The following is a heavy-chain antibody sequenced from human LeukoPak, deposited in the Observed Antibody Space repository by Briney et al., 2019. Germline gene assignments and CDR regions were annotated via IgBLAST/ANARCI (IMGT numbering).Heavy chain of an antibody. Sequence: AGGSLRLSCAASGFTFSDYYMSWIRQAPGKGLEWVSYISSSGSTIYYADSVKGRFTISRDNAKNSLYLQMNSLRAEDTAVYYCARDIRGPKPRLNSGYAGYYMDVWGKGTTVTISS. D-gene: IGHD5-12*01. CDR1: GFTFSDYY. CDR2: ISSSGSTI. CDR3: ARDIRGPKPRLNSGYAGYYMDV. J-gene: IGHJ6*03. V-gene: IGHV3-11*04.